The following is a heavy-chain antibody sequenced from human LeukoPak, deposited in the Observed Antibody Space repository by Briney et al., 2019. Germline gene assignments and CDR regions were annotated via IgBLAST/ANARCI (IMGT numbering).Heavy chain of an antibody. J-gene: IGHJ6*02. Sequence: ASVKVSCKASGYTFTSYGISWVRQAPGQGLEWMGWISAYNGNTNYAQKLQGRVTMTTDTSTSTAYMELRSLRSDDTAVYYCASDMAVAGYYYYYGMDVWGQGTTVTVSS. V-gene: IGHV1-18*01. CDR1: GYTFTSYG. CDR2: ISAYNGNT. CDR3: ASDMAVAGYYYYYGMDV. D-gene: IGHD6-19*01.